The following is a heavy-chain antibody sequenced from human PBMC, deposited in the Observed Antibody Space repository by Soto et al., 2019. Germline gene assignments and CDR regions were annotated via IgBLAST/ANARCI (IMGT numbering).Heavy chain of an antibody. D-gene: IGHD6-19*01. CDR1: GFTFSDYA. J-gene: IGHJ4*02. V-gene: IGHV3-30*18. CDR3: AKGGRQCLVTSDFNY. Sequence: VQLVESGGGVVQPGRSLRLSCAASGFTFSDYAMHWVRQAPGKWLEWVAVVSHDGRHTHYADSVKGRFTISRDSSKNTVSLEMTSLRAEDTDVYYCAKGGRQCLVTSDFNYWGQGALVTVSS. CDR2: VSHDGRHT.